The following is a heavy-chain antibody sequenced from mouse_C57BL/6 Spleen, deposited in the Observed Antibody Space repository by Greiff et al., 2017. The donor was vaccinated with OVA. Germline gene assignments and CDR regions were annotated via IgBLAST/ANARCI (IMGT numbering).Heavy chain of an antibody. CDR2: IYPRSGNT. CDR1: GYTFTSYG. D-gene: IGHD1-1*01. CDR3: ARGDITTVVGRYFDV. J-gene: IGHJ1*03. Sequence: VQLQQSGAELARPGASVKLSCKASGYTFTSYGISWVKQRTGQGLEWIGEIYPRSGNTYYNEKFKGKATLTADKSSSTAYMELRSLTSEDSAVYVCARGDITTVVGRYFDVWGTGTTVTVSS. V-gene: IGHV1-81*01.